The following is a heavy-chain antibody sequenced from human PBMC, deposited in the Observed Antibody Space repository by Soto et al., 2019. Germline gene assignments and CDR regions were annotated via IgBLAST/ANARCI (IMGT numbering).Heavy chain of an antibody. CDR2: VLSDGGKQ. D-gene: IGHD6-19*01. V-gene: IGHV3-30-3*01. CDR3: VRTIAVPGPDAFDM. J-gene: IGHJ3*02. Sequence: QVQLVESGGGVVQPGRSLRLSCAASRFTFSYYAMHWIRQAPGKGLEWVAVVLSDGGKQYHAESVKGRFTISRDNSKSTLYLQMNSLRVEDTAVYYCVRTIAVPGPDAFDMWGQGTMVTVSS. CDR1: RFTFSYYA.